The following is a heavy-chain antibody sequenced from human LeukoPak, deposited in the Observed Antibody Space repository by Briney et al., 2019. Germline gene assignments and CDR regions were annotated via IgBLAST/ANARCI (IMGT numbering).Heavy chain of an antibody. J-gene: IGHJ6*03. CDR2: IRYDGSNE. D-gene: IGHD4-17*01. V-gene: IGHV3-30*02. Sequence: PGGSLRLSCAASGFTFNNYGMHWVRQAPGKGLEWVTFIRYDGSNEYYADSVKGRFTISRDNSNNTLYLQMNSLRAEDTAVYYCAKDRWGTVTNYYMDVWGKGTTVTISS. CDR1: GFTFNNYG. CDR3: AKDRWGTVTNYYMDV.